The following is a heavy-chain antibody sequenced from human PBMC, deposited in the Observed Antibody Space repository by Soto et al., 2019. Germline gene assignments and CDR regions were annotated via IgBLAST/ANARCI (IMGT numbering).Heavy chain of an antibody. J-gene: IGHJ4*02. V-gene: IGHV3-48*03. CDR2: ISSIGSTI. Sequence: GGALGLACAASEFTFSIYEMSWVRQAPGKGLEWISYISSIGSTIDYADSVKGRFTISIDNAKNSLYLQMNSLRAEDTAVYYCARGTFTRVHPFDYWGQGTMVTVSS. CDR1: EFTFSIYE. D-gene: IGHD1-7*01. CDR3: ARGTFTRVHPFDY.